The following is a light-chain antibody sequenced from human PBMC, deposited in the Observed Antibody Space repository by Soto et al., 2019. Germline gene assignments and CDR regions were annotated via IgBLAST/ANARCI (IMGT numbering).Light chain of an antibody. V-gene: IGLV1-40*01. CDR3: QSSDSSLNV. CDR2: GNS. J-gene: IGLJ1*01. Sequence: QSVLTQPPSVSGAPGQRGTISCTVSSSNIGAGYDVHWYQQLPGTAPKLLIYGNSNRPSGVPDRFSGSKSGTSASLAITGLQAEDEADYYCQSSDSSLNVFGTGTKLTVL. CDR1: SSNIGAGYD.